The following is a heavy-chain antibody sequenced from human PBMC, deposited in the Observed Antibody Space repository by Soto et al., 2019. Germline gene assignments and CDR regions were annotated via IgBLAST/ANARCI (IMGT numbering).Heavy chain of an antibody. CDR2: MYHSGTF. J-gene: IGHJ5*02. V-gene: IGHV4-30-2*01. CDR3: ARAQFYSGSGNYNNLMFDA. D-gene: IGHD3-10*01. CDR1: GGSIGGVGYS. Sequence: SETLSLTCAVSGGSIGGVGYSWSWIRQPPGGGLEWIGYMYHSGTFLKSPSLKTRPTMSLDMSKNQFSLTLNSMTAADTAVYYCARAQFYSGSGNYNNLMFDAWGQGIQVTVSS.